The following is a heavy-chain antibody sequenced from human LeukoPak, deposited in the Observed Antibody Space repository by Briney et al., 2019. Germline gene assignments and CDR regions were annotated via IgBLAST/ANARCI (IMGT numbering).Heavy chain of an antibody. J-gene: IGHJ3*02. CDR3: ARGGRARYCSSTSCYTHDAFDI. CDR1: GYTFTSYA. Sequence: GASVKVSCKASGYTFTSYAMHWVRQAPGQRLEWMGWINAGNGNTNYAQKLQGRVTMTTDTSTSTAYMELRSLRSDDTAVYYCARGGRARYCSSTSCYTHDAFDIWGQGTMVTVSS. CDR2: INAGNGNT. D-gene: IGHD2-2*02. V-gene: IGHV1-3*01.